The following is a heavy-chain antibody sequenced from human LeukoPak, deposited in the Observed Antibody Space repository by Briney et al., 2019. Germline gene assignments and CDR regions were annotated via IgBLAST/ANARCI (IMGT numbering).Heavy chain of an antibody. CDR2: ISYSGST. CDR3: ARDGRAGSLFAY. CDR1: GGPISSSSYY. Sequence: PSETLSLTCTVSGGPISSSSYYWGWIRQPPGKGLEWVGYISYSGSTNYNPSLKSRVTISVDTSKNQFSLKLSSVTAADTAIYYCARDGRAGSLFAYWGQGTLVTVSS. D-gene: IGHD6-19*01. V-gene: IGHV4-61*01. J-gene: IGHJ4*02.